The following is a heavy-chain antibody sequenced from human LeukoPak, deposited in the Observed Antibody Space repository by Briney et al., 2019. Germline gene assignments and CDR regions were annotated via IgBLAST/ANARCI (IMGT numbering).Heavy chain of an antibody. D-gene: IGHD6-13*01. V-gene: IGHV4-31*03. CDR1: GGSISSGGYY. J-gene: IGHJ4*02. Sequence: SETLSLTCTVSGGSISSGGYYWSWIRQHPGKCLEWIGYIYYSGSTYYNPSLKSRVTISVDTSKNQFSLKLSSVTAADTAVYYCARDQYSSSSFIDYWGQGTLVTVSS. CDR2: IYYSGST. CDR3: ARDQYSSSSFIDY.